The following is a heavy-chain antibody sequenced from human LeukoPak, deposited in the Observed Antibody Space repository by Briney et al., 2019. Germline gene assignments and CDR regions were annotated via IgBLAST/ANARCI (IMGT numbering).Heavy chain of an antibody. Sequence: PSATLSLPCTVSGGSISSYYWSWIRQPPGKGLEWIGYIYYSGSTNYNPSFKSRVTISVDTSKNQFSLKLSSVTAADTAVYYCVRTVIPGWFDPWGQGTLVTVSS. V-gene: IGHV4-59*12. CDR2: IYYSGST. CDR1: GGSISSYY. D-gene: IGHD4-17*01. J-gene: IGHJ5*02. CDR3: VRTVIPGWFDP.